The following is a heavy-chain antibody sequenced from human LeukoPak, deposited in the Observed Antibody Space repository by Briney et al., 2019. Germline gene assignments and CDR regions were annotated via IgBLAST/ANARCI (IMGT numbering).Heavy chain of an antibody. CDR2: LYTSGST. V-gene: IGHV4-4*07. Sequence: SETLSLTCTVSGASVSTYYWSWIRQPAGKGLEWIGRLYTSGSTNYNPSLKSRVTISVDKSKNQFSLKVTSVAAADTAVYYCARGSWSFDYWGHGTLVTVCS. D-gene: IGHD6-13*01. CDR1: GASVSTYY. J-gene: IGHJ4*01. CDR3: ARGSWSFDY.